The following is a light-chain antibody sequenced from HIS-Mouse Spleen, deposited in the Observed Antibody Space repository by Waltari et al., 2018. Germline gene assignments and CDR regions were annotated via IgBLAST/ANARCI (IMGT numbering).Light chain of an antibody. CDR1: SSDVGGYNY. V-gene: IGLV2-14*01. Sequence: QSALTQPASVSGSPGQSITISCTGTSSDVGGYNYVSWYQQHPGKAPKLMIYEVSSRPSVLSNRFSGSKSGNTASLNISGLQAEDEADYYCSSYTSSSNWVFGGGTKLTVL. CDR2: EVS. CDR3: SSYTSSSNWV. J-gene: IGLJ3*02.